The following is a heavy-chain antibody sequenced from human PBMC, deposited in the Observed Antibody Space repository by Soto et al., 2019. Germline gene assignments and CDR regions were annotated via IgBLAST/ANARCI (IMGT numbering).Heavy chain of an antibody. D-gene: IGHD3-22*01. J-gene: IGHJ4*02. V-gene: IGHV4-30-4*01. CDR3: ASSGDYYDSSGPPDY. CDR1: GGSISSGDYY. Sequence: PSETLSLTCTVSGGSISSGDYYWSWIRQPPGKGLEWIGYIYYSGSTYYNPSLKSRVTISVDTSKNQFSLKLSSVTAADTAVYYCASSGDYYDSSGPPDYWGQGTLVTVSS. CDR2: IYYSGST.